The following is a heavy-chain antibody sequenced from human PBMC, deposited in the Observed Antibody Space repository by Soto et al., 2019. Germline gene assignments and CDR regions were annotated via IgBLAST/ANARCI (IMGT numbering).Heavy chain of an antibody. D-gene: IGHD5-12*01. V-gene: IGHV3-15*07. CDR3: IWESKFYSSWQ. J-gene: IGHJ4*02. Sequence: GGSLRLSCAASGFTFSDAWLNWVRQAPGKGLEWVGRFKSVGAGGTTEYAAPVKGRFTLSRDDLQNTMYLQMNSLKTDDTAVYFCIWESKFYSSWQWGRGTLVTVSS. CDR1: GFTFSDAW. CDR2: FKSVGAGGTT.